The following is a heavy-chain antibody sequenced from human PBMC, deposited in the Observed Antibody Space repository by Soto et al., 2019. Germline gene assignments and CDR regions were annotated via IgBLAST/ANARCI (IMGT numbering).Heavy chain of an antibody. D-gene: IGHD3-22*01. CDR3: ARPTYYYNSSGYASFYFDY. J-gene: IGHJ4*02. V-gene: IGHV2-70*11. CDR1: GFSLSTSGMC. CDR2: IDWDDDK. Sequence: ESGPTLVNPTQTLTLTCTFSGFSLSTSGMCVSWIRQPPGKALEWLARIDWDDDKYYSTSLKTRLTISKNTSKNQVVLTMTKIKPVDTATFYCARPTYYYNSSGYASFYFDYWGQGTLVTVSS.